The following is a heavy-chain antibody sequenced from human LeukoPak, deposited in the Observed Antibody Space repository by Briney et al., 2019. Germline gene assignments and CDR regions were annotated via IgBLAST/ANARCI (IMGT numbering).Heavy chain of an antibody. CDR3: AREDDVDTTLVAGCLDF. D-gene: IGHD5-18*01. V-gene: IGHV1-2*02. CDR1: GYTFTDYY. CDR2: INPNSGGT. J-gene: IGHJ4*02. Sequence: GASVKVSCKASGYTFTDYYMHWVRQAPGQGLEWVGWINPNSGGTNYAQKFQGRVTMTWDTSITTAYMELRRLRSEDSAVYYCAREDDVDTTLVAGCLDFWGQGTLVTVSS.